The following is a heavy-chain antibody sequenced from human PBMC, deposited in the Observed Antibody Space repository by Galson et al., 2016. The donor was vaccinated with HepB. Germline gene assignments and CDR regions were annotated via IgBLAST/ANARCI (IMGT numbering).Heavy chain of an antibody. CDR3: ARDVWAARTDYYAMDV. Sequence: SLRLSCAASGFIFSSYNMNWVRQAPGKGLEWVSSLSSSGRYIYYADSVKGRFTISRDNAENSLYLQMNSLRAEDPAVNYCARDVWAARTDYYAMDVWGQGTTVTVSS. J-gene: IGHJ6*02. CDR2: LSSSGRYI. CDR1: GFIFSSYN. D-gene: IGHD6-6*01. V-gene: IGHV3-21*01.